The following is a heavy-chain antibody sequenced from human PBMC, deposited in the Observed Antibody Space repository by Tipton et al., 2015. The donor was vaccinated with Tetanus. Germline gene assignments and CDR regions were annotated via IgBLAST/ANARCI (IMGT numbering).Heavy chain of an antibody. J-gene: IGHJ4*02. Sequence: TLSLTCAVYGGSFSNYYWSWIRQPPGRGLEWIGYIYYTGNTNYNPSLKSRVTISADTTKKQFSLNLRSVTAADTAVYYCAGLPVGGGYSAHHYFLHWGQGTLVTVSS. D-gene: IGHD4-23*01. CDR1: GGSFSNYY. V-gene: IGHV4-59*01. CDR2: IYYTGNT. CDR3: AGLPVGGGYSAHHYFLH.